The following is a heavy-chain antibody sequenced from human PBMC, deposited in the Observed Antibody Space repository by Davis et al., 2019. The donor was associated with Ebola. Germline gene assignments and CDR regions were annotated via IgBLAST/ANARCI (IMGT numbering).Heavy chain of an antibody. J-gene: IGHJ4*02. CDR2: MNPNSGNT. V-gene: IGHV1-8*01. D-gene: IGHD2-21*01. CDR3: ARGGVAYSDLDY. Sequence: AASVKVSCKASGYTFTGYDINWVRQATGQGLEWMGWMNPNSGNTGYAQKFQGRVTMTRENSMSTAYMELSSLRSEDTAVYSCARGGVAYSDLDYWGQGTLVAVSS. CDR1: GYTFTGYD.